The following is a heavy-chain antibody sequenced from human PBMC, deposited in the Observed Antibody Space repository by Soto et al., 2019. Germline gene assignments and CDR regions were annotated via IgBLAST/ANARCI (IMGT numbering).Heavy chain of an antibody. V-gene: IGHV3-23*01. J-gene: IGHJ4*02. D-gene: IGHD3-16*02. CDR1: GFTFSSYA. CDR2: ISGSAGST. Sequence: GGSLRLSCAASGFTFSSYAMSWVRQAPGKGLEWVSGISGSAGSTYYADSVNGRFTISRDNSKNTLYLQMNSLRAEDMAVYFCARFWGSYRYCDSWGQGTLVTVSS. CDR3: ARFWGSYRYCDS.